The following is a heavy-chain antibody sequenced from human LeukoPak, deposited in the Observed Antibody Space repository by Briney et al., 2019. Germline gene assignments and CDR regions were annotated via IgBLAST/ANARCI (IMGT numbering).Heavy chain of an antibody. V-gene: IGHV4-39*01. J-gene: IGHJ4*02. Sequence: SETLSLTCTVSGGSISSSSYYWGWIRQPPGKGLEWIGSIYYSGSTYYNPSLKSRVTISVDTSKNQFSLKLSSVTAADTAVYYCARQLVPYYFDYWGRGTLVTVSS. D-gene: IGHD6-13*01. CDR3: ARQLVPYYFDY. CDR2: IYYSGST. CDR1: GGSISSSSYY.